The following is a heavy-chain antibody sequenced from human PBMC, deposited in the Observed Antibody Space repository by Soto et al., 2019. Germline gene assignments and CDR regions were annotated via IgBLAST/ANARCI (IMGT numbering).Heavy chain of an antibody. CDR3: ARGRQLVLGRYYYYYGMDV. CDR2: INHSGST. V-gene: IGHV4-34*01. D-gene: IGHD6-6*01. Sequence: SETLSLTCAVYGGSFSGYYWSWIRQPPGKGLEWIGEINHSGSTNYNPSLKSRVTISVDTSKNQFSLKLSSATAADTAVYYCARGRQLVLGRYYYYYGMDVWGQGTTVTVSS. CDR1: GGSFSGYY. J-gene: IGHJ6*02.